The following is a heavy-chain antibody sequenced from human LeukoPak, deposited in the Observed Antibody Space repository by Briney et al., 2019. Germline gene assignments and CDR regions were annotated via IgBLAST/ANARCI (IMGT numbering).Heavy chain of an antibody. Sequence: GGSLRLSCAASGFTFGNAWMTWVRQAPGKGLEWVGHIKSKTDGGTTDYAAPVKGRFTISRDDSKNTVYLQMNSLKTEDTAVYYCTTAQFWSGYGVGGHDYWGQGTLVTVSS. CDR3: TTAQFWSGYGVGGHDY. CDR1: GFTFGNAW. V-gene: IGHV3-15*01. D-gene: IGHD3-3*01. CDR2: IKSKTDGGTT. J-gene: IGHJ4*02.